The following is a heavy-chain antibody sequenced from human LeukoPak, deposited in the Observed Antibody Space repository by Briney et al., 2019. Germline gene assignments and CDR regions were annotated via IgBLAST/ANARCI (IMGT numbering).Heavy chain of an antibody. CDR1: GFTFSSYG. V-gene: IGHV3-33*01. J-gene: IGHJ4*02. CDR3: ASRYGSGSQHPFDY. CDR2: IWYDGSNK. Sequence: GRSLRLSCAASGFTFSSYGMHWVRQAPGKGLEWVAVIWYDGSNKYYADSVKGRFTISRDNSKNTLYLQMNSLRAEGTAVYYCASRYGSGSQHPFDYWGQGTLVTVSS. D-gene: IGHD3-10*01.